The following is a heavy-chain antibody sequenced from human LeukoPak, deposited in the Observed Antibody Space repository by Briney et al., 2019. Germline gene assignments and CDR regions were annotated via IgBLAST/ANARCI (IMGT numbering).Heavy chain of an antibody. CDR1: GFTFSSYS. CDR3: ARDPDGYNYEEYFDY. Sequence: GGSLRLSCAASGFTFSSYSMNWVRQAPGKGLEWVSYISSSSSTIYYADSVKGRFTISRDNAKNSLYLQMNSLRAEDTAVYYCARDPDGYNYEEYFDYWGQGTLVTVSS. CDR2: ISSSSSTI. D-gene: IGHD5-24*01. J-gene: IGHJ4*02. V-gene: IGHV3-48*04.